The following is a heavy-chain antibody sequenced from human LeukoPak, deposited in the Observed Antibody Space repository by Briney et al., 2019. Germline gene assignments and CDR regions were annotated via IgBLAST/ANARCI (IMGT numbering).Heavy chain of an antibody. CDR1: GYTFTRYD. D-gene: IGHD6-13*01. V-gene: IGHV1-8*01. CDR2: MNPNTGNT. J-gene: IGHJ4*02. CDR3: ARDAAAATVRD. Sequence: ASVKVSCTASGYTFTRYDINWVRQATGQGLEWMGWMNPNTGNTGYAQKFQGRVTMTRNTSISTAYMELSSLRSEDTAVYYCARDAAAATVRDWGQGTLVTVSS.